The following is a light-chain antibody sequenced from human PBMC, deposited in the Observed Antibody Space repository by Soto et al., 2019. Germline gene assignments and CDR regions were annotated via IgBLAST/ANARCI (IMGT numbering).Light chain of an antibody. J-gene: IGKJ1*01. V-gene: IGKV1-5*03. CDR3: QQYNSYSVT. Sequence: DIQMTQSPSTLSASVGDRVTITCRASQSISSWLAWYQQKPGKAPKLLIYTASSLESGVPSRFSGSGSGTDFTLTISSLQPDDFATYYCQQYNSYSVTFGQGTKVDIK. CDR2: TAS. CDR1: QSISSW.